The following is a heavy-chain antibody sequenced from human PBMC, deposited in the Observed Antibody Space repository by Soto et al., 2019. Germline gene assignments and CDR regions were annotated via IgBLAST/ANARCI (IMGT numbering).Heavy chain of an antibody. Sequence: SLRLSCAASGFTFRSYAMHWVRQAPGKGLECVAVISHDGSNKFYRDYVKGRFTISRDNSKNTLYLQINSLRYEDTAVYYCARGDREDIAVVIGVRPGEYGVDVWGQGTTVTVSS. J-gene: IGHJ6*02. CDR3: ARGDREDIAVVIGVRPGEYGVDV. D-gene: IGHD2-15*01. V-gene: IGHV3-30-3*01. CDR1: GFTFRSYA. CDR2: ISHDGSNK.